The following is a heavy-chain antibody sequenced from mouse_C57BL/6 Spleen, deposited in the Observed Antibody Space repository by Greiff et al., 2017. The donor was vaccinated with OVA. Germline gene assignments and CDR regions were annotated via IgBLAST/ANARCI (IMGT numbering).Heavy chain of an antibody. CDR3: ARERGRPIAY. J-gene: IGHJ3*01. CDR1: GYTFTSYG. Sequence: QVQLQQSGAELARPGASVKLSCKASGYTFTSYGISWVKQRTGQGLEWIGEIYPRSGNTYYNEKFKGKATLTADKSSSTAYMELRSLTSEDSAVYFCARERGRPIAYWGQGTLVTVSA. D-gene: IGHD1-2*01. CDR2: IYPRSGNT. V-gene: IGHV1-81*01.